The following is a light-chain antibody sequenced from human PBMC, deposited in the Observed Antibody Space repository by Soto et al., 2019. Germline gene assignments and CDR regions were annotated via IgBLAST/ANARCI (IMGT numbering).Light chain of an antibody. CDR3: QQYGSSLRT. J-gene: IGKJ1*01. CDR1: QSVSSSY. V-gene: IGKV3-20*01. CDR2: GAS. Sequence: EIVLTQSPGTLSLSPGERATLSCRASQSVSSSYLAWYQQKPGQAPRLLIYGASSRATGIPDRFSGSGFGTDFTLTISRLEPEIFAVYYCQQYGSSLRTYGQGTRVEV.